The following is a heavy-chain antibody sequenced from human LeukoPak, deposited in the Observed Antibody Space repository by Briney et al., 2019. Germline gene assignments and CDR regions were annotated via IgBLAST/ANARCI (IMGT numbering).Heavy chain of an antibody. CDR2: INAGNGNT. J-gene: IGHJ3*02. Sequence: ASVKVSCKASGYTFTSYAMHWVRQAPGQRLEWMGWINAGNGNTKYSQKFQGRVTITRDTSASTAYMELSSLRSEDAAVYYCARGRTVDIVVVPAANVYDAFDIWGQGTMVTVSS. D-gene: IGHD2-2*01. V-gene: IGHV1-3*01. CDR3: ARGRTVDIVVVPAANVYDAFDI. CDR1: GYTFTSYA.